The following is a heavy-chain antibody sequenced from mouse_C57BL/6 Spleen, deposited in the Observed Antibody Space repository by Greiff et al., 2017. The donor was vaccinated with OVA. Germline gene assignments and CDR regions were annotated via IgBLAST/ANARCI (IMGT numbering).Heavy chain of an antibody. Sequence: QVQLKESGAELARPGASVKLSCKASGYTFTSYGISWVKQRTGQGLEWIGEIYPRSGNTYYNEKFKGKATLTADKSSSTAYMELRSLTSEDSAVYFGARRMDSSGYVFDYWGQGTTLTVSS. V-gene: IGHV1-81*01. D-gene: IGHD3-2*02. CDR2: IYPRSGNT. J-gene: IGHJ2*01. CDR3: ARRMDSSGYVFDY. CDR1: GYTFTSYG.